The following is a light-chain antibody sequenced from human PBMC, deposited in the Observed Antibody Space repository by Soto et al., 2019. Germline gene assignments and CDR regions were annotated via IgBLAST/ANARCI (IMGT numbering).Light chain of an antibody. CDR1: GGISSH. CDR2: AAS. Sequence: IQLTESPASLSASVGDRVTSTCRARGGISSHLAWYQQKPGKAPKLPTYAASTLQTGVPSRFSGSGSGTDFTLTISSLQPEDVATYYCQQLNSYPLTFGGGTKVDIK. V-gene: IGKV1-9*01. J-gene: IGKJ4*01. CDR3: QQLNSYPLT.